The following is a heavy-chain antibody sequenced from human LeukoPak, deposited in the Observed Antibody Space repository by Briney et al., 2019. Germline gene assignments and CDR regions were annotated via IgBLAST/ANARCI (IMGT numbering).Heavy chain of an antibody. CDR3: ARQEYCSGGSCYTWFDP. Sequence: GESLKISCKGSGYSFTTYWIAWVRQMPGKGLEWMGIIYPADSDIRYSPSFQGQVTISADKSISTAYLQWSSLKASDTAMYYCARQEYCSGGSCYTWFDPWGQGTLVTVSS. CDR2: IYPADSDI. CDR1: GYSFTTYW. J-gene: IGHJ5*02. D-gene: IGHD2-15*01. V-gene: IGHV5-51*01.